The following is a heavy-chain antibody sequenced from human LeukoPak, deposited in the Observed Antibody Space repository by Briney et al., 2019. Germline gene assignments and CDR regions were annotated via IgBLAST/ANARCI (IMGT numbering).Heavy chain of an antibody. D-gene: IGHD1-14*01. Sequence: ASVKVSCEASGYTFTLYHMHWVRQAPGQGLEWMGCINSDSGGTYFVEKFRGRVTVARDTSIGATYMELTGLTSEDTAVYYCVFEPSDRKYFASWGQGALVTVSS. CDR3: VFEPSDRKYFAS. J-gene: IGHJ4*02. V-gene: IGHV1-2*02. CDR2: INSDSGGT. CDR1: GYTFTLYH.